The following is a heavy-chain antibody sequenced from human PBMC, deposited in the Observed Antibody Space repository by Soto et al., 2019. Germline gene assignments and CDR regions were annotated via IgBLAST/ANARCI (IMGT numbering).Heavy chain of an antibody. V-gene: IGHV1-69*13. Sequence: SVKVSCKASGGTFSSYAISWVRQAPGQGLEWMGGIIPIFGTANYAQKFQGRVTITADESTSTAYMELSSLRSEDTAVYYCARARVGATTSTDYDYWGQGTLVTVSS. CDR1: GGTFSSYA. J-gene: IGHJ4*02. D-gene: IGHD1-26*01. CDR2: IIPIFGTA. CDR3: ARARVGATTSTDYDY.